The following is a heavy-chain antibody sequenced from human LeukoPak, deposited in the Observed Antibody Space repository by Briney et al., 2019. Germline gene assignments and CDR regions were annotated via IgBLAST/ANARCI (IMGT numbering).Heavy chain of an antibody. CDR1: GGSISNYY. D-gene: IGHD6-19*01. CDR3: ARHWLTDPFDI. J-gene: IGHJ3*02. CDR2: ICCSGST. Sequence: PETLSLTCTVSGGSISNYYWSWIRQPPGKGLEWIGYICCSGSTNYNPSLKSRVTISVDTSKNQFSLKLSSVTAADTAVYYCARHWLTDPFDIWGQGTMVTVSS. V-gene: IGHV4-59*08.